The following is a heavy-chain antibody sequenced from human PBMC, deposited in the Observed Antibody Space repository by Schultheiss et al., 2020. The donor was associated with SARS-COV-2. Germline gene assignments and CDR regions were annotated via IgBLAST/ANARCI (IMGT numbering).Heavy chain of an antibody. D-gene: IGHD1-26*01. V-gene: IGHV3-66*02. Sequence: GGSLRLSCAASGFTFSSYAMSWVRRAPGRGLEWVSVLYTDGVTYYSNSVRGRFTISRDNSKNTLYLQMNSLRADDTAVYYCSRNEQLLQSVRYFDLWGRGTLVTVSS. CDR2: LYTDGVT. J-gene: IGHJ2*01. CDR1: GFTFSSYA. CDR3: SRNEQLLQSVRYFDL.